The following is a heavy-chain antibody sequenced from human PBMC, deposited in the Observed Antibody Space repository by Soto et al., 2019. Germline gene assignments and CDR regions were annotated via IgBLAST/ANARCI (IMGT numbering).Heavy chain of an antibody. CDR3: ARSVITMVRGVIPDYYYYYMDV. Sequence: SQTLSLTCAISGDSVSSNSAAWNWIRQSPSRGLEWLGRTYYRSKWYNDYAVSVKSRIPINPDTSKNQFSLQLNSVTPEDTAVYYCARSVITMVRGVIPDYYYYYMDVWGKGTTVTVSS. CDR1: GDSVSSNSAA. J-gene: IGHJ6*03. V-gene: IGHV6-1*01. CDR2: TYYRSKWYN. D-gene: IGHD3-10*01.